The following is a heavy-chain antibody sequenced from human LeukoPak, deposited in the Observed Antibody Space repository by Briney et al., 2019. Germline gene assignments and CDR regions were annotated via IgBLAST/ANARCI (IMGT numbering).Heavy chain of an antibody. Sequence: KPSETLSLTCTVSGGSISSYYWSWIRQPAGKGLEWIGRIYTSGSTNYNPSLKSRVTISVDTSKNQFSLKLRSVTAADTAVYYCARVSYSRSYDYWYFDLWGRGTLVTVSS. D-gene: IGHD6-13*01. CDR1: GGSISSYY. V-gene: IGHV4-4*07. CDR2: IYTSGST. J-gene: IGHJ2*01. CDR3: ARVSYSRSYDYWYFDL.